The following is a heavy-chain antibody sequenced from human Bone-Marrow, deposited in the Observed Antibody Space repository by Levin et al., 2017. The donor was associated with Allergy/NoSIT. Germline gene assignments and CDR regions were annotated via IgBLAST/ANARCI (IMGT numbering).Heavy chain of an antibody. D-gene: IGHD5-12*01. CDR2: ISAGNGNT. Sequence: RASVKVSCKASGYTFTSYALHWVRQAPGQRLEWMGWISAGNGNTKYSQNFQGRVTITRDTSASTVHMELSSLRSEDTAVYYCAREQSGYKERYYDYWGQGTLVTVSS. V-gene: IGHV1-3*01. CDR3: AREQSGYKERYYDY. J-gene: IGHJ4*02. CDR1: GYTFTSYA.